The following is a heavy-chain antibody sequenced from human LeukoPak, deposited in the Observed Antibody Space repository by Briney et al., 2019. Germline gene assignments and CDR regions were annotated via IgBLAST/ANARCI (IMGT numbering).Heavy chain of an antibody. CDR3: ARDGYSGYDFYFDY. J-gene: IGHJ4*02. D-gene: IGHD5-12*01. V-gene: IGHV3-33*01. CDR1: GFTFSRHG. CDR2: IWFDGSDK. Sequence: PGGSLRLSCAASGFTFSRHGMHWVRQAPGKGLEWVAVIWFDGSDKYYADSVKGRFTISRDNSKNTLYLQMNSLRAEDTAVYYCARDGYSGYDFYFDYWGQGSLVTVSS.